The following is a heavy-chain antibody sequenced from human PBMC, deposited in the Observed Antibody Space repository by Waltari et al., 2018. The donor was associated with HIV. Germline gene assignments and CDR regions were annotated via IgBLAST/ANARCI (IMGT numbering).Heavy chain of an antibody. CDR3: VRGSLMTTAAP. V-gene: IGHV3-53*03. CDR2: LYVPTTGTDR. CDR1: GFTVRSDY. D-gene: IGHD4-17*01. J-gene: IGHJ5*02. Sequence: EVKLVESGGGLFRPGGSLRLSCAVAGFTVRSDYMTWVRQPPGKGLEWVSTLYVPTTGTDRFYAPSVKGRFTISRDNSENTLYLQMSGLRAEDTAVYYCVRGSLMTTAAPWGQGTLVTVSS.